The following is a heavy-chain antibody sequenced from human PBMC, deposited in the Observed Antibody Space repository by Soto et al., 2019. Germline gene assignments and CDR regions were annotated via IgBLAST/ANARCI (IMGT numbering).Heavy chain of an antibody. CDR3: ARHSLALRKNNWFDP. CDR2: IFYLGSS. CDR1: GDSIISSDFY. Sequence: TLSLTCTVSGDSIISSDFYWGWVRQPPGKGLEWIGSIFYLGSSYYNPSLKSRVTMSVDTSKNQFSLRLRSVTAADTALYFCARHSLALRKNNWFDPWGQGIMVTVSS. J-gene: IGHJ5*02. D-gene: IGHD3-3*02. V-gene: IGHV4-39*01.